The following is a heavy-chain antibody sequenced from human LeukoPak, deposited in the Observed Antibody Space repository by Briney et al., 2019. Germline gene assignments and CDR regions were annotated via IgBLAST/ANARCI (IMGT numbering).Heavy chain of an antibody. CDR1: GGTFSSYA. J-gene: IGHJ6*02. V-gene: IGHV1-69*04. Sequence: SVKVSCKASGGTFSSYAISWVQQAPGQGREGMGRIIPILGIANYAQKCQGRLTITADKSTSTAYMELSSLRSEDTAVYYCAGYCSSTSCQPRAEYYYYGMDVWGQGATVTVSS. D-gene: IGHD2-2*01. CDR2: IIPILGIA. CDR3: AGYCSSTSCQPRAEYYYYGMDV.